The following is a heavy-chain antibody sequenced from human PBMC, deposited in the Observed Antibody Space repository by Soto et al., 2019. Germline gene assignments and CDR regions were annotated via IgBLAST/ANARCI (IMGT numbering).Heavy chain of an antibody. J-gene: IGHJ6*02. V-gene: IGHV4-30-4*01. CDR3: AREDDGGDRDYYGLDV. D-gene: IGHD2-21*02. CDR2: VHYSGSV. CDR1: GGSISFDHYH. Sequence: QVQLQQSGPGLVKPSQTLSLTCTVSGGSISFDHYHWTWIRQPPGKGLEWIGYVHYSGSVLYNPSLPSRVSISVDTSKNQFSLKLSSVTAADTAVYFCAREDDGGDRDYYGLDVWGQGTTVTVSS.